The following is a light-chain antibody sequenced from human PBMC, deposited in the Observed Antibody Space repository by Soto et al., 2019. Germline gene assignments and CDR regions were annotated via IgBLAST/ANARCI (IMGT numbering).Light chain of an antibody. Sequence: QSVLTQPPSVSGAPGQRVAISCTGSSSNIGAEYDVHWYQQLPVTAPKRLIYGDNNRPSGVPDRFSGSKSGSSASLAITGLQPEDEADYYCQSYDSSLTTFVFGTGTKVTVL. CDR1: SSNIGAEYD. V-gene: IGLV1-40*01. J-gene: IGLJ1*01. CDR3: QSYDSSLTTFV. CDR2: GDN.